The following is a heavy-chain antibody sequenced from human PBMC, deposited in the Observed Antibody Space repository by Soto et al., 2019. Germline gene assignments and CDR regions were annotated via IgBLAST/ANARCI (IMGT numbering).Heavy chain of an antibody. CDR2: IDPSDTYT. CDR3: ARRDYSSSPSRNFCSFDI. J-gene: IGHJ3*02. CDR1: PHRFTSDW. V-gene: IGHV5-10-1*01. Sequence: LTVTCKPSPHRFTSDWISRLRQMPAKRLEWMGRIDPSDTYTNYSPSFQGLVTISAVMSISTAYLQRSSLKASDTARYYCARRDYSSSPSRNFCSFDIRRQGI. D-gene: IGHD3-10*01.